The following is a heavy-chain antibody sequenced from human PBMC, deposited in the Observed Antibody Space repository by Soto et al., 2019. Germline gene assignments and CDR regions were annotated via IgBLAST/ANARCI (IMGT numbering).Heavy chain of an antibody. D-gene: IGHD2-8*01. J-gene: IGHJ6*03. CDR1: GFTFSSYA. Sequence: GGSLRLSCAASGFTFSSYAMSWVRQAPGKGLEWVSAISGSGGSTYYADSVKGRFTISRDNSKNTLYLQMNSLRAEDTAVYYCAKWGDTYCTNGVCYTRYYYYYMDVWGKGTTVTVSS. CDR2: ISGSGGST. CDR3: AKWGDTYCTNGVCYTRYYYYYMDV. V-gene: IGHV3-23*01.